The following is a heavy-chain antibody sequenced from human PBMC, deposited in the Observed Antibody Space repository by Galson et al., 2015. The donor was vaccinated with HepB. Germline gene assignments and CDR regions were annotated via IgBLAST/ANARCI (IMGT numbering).Heavy chain of an antibody. V-gene: IGHV4-34*01. CDR2: INHSGST. CDR3: ARAVLAIDY. D-gene: IGHD5-12*01. J-gene: IGHJ4*02. CDR1: GGSFSGYY. Sequence: SETLSLTCAVYGGSFSGYYWSWIRQPPGRGLEWIGEINHSGSTNYNPSLKSRVTMSVDTSKNQFSLKLSSVTAADTAVYYCARAVLAIDYWGQGTLVTVSS.